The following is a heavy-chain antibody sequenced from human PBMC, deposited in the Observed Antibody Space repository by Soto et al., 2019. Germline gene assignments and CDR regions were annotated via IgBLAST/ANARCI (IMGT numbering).Heavy chain of an antibody. CDR2: IYYSGST. CDR3: ASGYNWNGWFDP. V-gene: IGHV4-31*03. CDR1: GDSISSGGYY. Sequence: QVQLQESGPGLVKPSQTLSLTCTVSGDSISSGGYYWSWIRHHPGKGLEWIGYIYYSGSTYYNPSLKSRATISLDTSKNQFYLKLNSVPAADTAVYYCASGYNWNGWFDPWGQGTLVTVSS. D-gene: IGHD1-1*01. J-gene: IGHJ5*02.